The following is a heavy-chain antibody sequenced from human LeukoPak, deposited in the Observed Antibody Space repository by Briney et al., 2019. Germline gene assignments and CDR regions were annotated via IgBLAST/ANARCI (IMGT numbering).Heavy chain of an antibody. CDR1: GFTFSSYA. Sequence: PGGSLRLSCAASGFTFSSYAMSWVRQAPGKGLEWVSAISGSGGSTYYADSVKGRFTISRDNSKNTLYLQMNSLRAEDTAVYYCAKEGRGVTPIDRPGFDYWGQGTLVTVSS. CDR3: AKEGRGVTPIDRPGFDY. V-gene: IGHV3-23*01. J-gene: IGHJ4*02. CDR2: ISGSGGST. D-gene: IGHD3-10*01.